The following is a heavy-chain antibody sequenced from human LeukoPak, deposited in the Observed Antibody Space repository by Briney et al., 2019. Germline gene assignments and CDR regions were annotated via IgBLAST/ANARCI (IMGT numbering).Heavy chain of an antibody. Sequence: ASETLSLTCTVSGGSISSSSYYWGWIRQPPGKGLEWIGSIYYSGSTYYNPSLTSRVTISVDTSKNQFSLKLSSVTAADTAVYYCARVRRYYDSGGYSQYFDYWGQGTLVTVSS. CDR3: ARVRRYYDSGGYSQYFDY. D-gene: IGHD3-22*01. CDR1: GGSISSSSYY. CDR2: IYYSGST. J-gene: IGHJ4*02. V-gene: IGHV4-39*07.